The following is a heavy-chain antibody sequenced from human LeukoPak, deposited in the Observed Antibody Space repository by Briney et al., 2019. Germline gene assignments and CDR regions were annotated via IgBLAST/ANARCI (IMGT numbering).Heavy chain of an antibody. J-gene: IGHJ3*02. CDR2: TYYRSKWYN. CDR1: GDSVSSNSAA. Sequence: SQTLSLTCAISGDSVSSNSAAWNWIRQSPSRGLEWLGRTYYRSKWYNDYAVSVKSRITINPDTSKNQLSLQLNSVTPEDTAVYYCAREGITMIVVPPAGAFDIWGQGTMVTVSS. V-gene: IGHV6-1*01. CDR3: AREGITMIVVPPAGAFDI. D-gene: IGHD3-22*01.